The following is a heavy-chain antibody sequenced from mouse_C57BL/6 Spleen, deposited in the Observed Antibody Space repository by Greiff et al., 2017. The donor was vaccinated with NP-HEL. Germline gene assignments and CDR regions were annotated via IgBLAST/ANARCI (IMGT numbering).Heavy chain of an antibody. V-gene: IGHV1-82*01. CDR3: ARGGDRWLPAWFAY. J-gene: IGHJ3*01. Sequence: QVQLQQSGPELVKPGASVKISCKASGYAFSSSWMNWVKQRPGKGLEWIGRIYPGDGDTNYNGKFKGKATLTADKSSSTAYMQLSSLTSEDSAVYFCARGGDRWLPAWFAYWGQGTLVTVSA. CDR1: GYAFSSSW. D-gene: IGHD2-3*01. CDR2: IYPGDGDT.